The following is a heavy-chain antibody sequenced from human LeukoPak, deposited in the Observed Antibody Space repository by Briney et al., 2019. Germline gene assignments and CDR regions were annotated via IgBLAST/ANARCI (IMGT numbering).Heavy chain of an antibody. CDR3: ARADDFWSGSFDY. CDR2: IYYSGST. Sequence: SETLSLTCTVSGGSIRSSSYYWGWIRQPPGKGLEWIGSIYYSGSTYYKSSLKSRVTISVDTSKTQFSLKLSSVTAADTAVYYCARADDFWSGSFDYWGQGTLVTVSS. CDR1: GGSIRSSSYY. J-gene: IGHJ4*02. V-gene: IGHV4-39*07. D-gene: IGHD3-3*01.